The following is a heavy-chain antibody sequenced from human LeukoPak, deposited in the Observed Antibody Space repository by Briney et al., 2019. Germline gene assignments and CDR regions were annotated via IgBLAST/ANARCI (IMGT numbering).Heavy chain of an antibody. V-gene: IGHV1-2*02. J-gene: IGHJ4*02. CDR1: GYTFTGYH. Sequence: ASVKVSCKASGYTFTGYHIHWVRQAPGQGPEWMAWINPNSGGTKYAQKLQGRVTMTTDTSTSTAYMELRSLRSDDTAVYYCARGAEYYYDSSGYPYWGQGTLVTVSS. CDR3: ARGAEYYYDSSGYPY. D-gene: IGHD3-22*01. CDR2: INPNSGGT.